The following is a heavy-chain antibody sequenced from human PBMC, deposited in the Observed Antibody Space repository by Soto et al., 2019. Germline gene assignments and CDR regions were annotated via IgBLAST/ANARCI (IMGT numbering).Heavy chain of an antibody. CDR1: GFTFSSYW. CDR2: IKQDGSEK. Sequence: EVQLVESGGGLVQPGGSLRLSCAASGFTFSSYWMSWVRQAPGKGLEWVANIKQDGSEKYYVDSVKGRFTISRDNAKNPLYLQRNSLRAEDTAVYYCAREEADSSADLIDPWGQGTLVTVAS. CDR3: AREEADSSADLIDP. D-gene: IGHD6-19*01. J-gene: IGHJ5*02. V-gene: IGHV3-7*01.